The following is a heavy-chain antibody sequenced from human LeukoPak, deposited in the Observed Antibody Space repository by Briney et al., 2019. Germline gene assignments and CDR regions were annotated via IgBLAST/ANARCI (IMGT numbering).Heavy chain of an antibody. CDR2: IYYSGST. CDR3: ARVRRYSGSYLAFDI. Sequence: SETLSLTCTVSGGSISSYYWSWIRQPPGKGLEWIGYIYYSGSTNYNPSLKSRVTISVDRSKNQFSLKLSSVTAADTAVYYCARVRRYSGSYLAFDIWGQGTMVTVSS. J-gene: IGHJ3*02. V-gene: IGHV4-59*12. D-gene: IGHD1-26*01. CDR1: GGSISSYY.